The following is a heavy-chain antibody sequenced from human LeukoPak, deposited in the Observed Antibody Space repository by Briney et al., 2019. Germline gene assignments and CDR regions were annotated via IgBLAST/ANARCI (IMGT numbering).Heavy chain of an antibody. Sequence: PSETLSLTCSVSGASIDTSAYNSGWIRQPPGKGLEWIGSIYHSGSSYDNPSLKSRLTLSIDTSRNQFSLTLKSVTAADSGVYFCAREILYDSTAYYLWGQGTVVTVSS. D-gene: IGHD3-22*01. CDR2: IYHSGSS. V-gene: IGHV4-39*01. J-gene: IGHJ4*02. CDR3: AREILYDSTAYYL. CDR1: GASIDTSAYN.